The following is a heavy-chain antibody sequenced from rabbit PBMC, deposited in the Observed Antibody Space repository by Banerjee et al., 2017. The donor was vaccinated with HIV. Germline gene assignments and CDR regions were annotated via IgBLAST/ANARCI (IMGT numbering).Heavy chain of an antibody. CDR3: ARDYAGYAGYGYATDNL. CDR2: IYAGSSGST. Sequence: QSLEESGGDLVKPGASLTLTCTASGFSFSSSYYMCWVRQAPGKGLEWIACIYAGSSGSTYYASWAKGRFTISKTSSTTVTLQMTSLTAADTATYFCARDYAGYAGYGYATDNLWGPGTLVTVS. D-gene: IGHD6-1*01. J-gene: IGHJ4*01. V-gene: IGHV1S40*01. CDR1: GFSFSSSYY.